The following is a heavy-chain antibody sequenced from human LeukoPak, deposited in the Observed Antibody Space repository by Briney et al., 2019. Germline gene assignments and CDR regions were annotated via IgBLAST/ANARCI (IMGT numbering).Heavy chain of an antibody. CDR1: GYTFTSYY. D-gene: IGHD5-18*01. J-gene: IGHJ6*03. CDR2: INPSGGST. CDR3: AREGRIQLWSALRGYYYMDV. Sequence: GASVKVSCKVSGYTFTSYYMHWVRQAPGQGLEWMGIINPSGGSTSYAQKLQGRVTMTRDMSTSTVYMELSSLRSEDTAVYYCAREGRIQLWSALRGYYYMDVWGKGTTVTVSS. V-gene: IGHV1-46*01.